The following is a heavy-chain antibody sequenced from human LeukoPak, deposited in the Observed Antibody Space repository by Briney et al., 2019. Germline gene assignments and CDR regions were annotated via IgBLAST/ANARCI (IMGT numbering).Heavy chain of an antibody. CDR3: ARDDIVVVPAPFDY. CDR1: GFTFSSYW. D-gene: IGHD2-2*01. CDR2: IKQDGSEK. Sequence: GGSLRLSCAASGFTFSSYWMSWVRQAPGKGLEWVANIKQDGSEKYYVDSVKGRFTISRDNAKNSLYLQMNSLRSDDTAVYYCARDDIVVVPAPFDYWGQGTLVTVSS. V-gene: IGHV3-7*03. J-gene: IGHJ4*02.